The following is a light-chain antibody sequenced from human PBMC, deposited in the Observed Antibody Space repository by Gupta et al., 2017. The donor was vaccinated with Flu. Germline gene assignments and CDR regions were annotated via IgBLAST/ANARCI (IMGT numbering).Light chain of an antibody. J-gene: IGLJ2*01. CDR1: SSDVGGYDD. Sequence: QSALTQPASVSGSPGQSITISCTGISSDVGGYDDVSWYQQHPGKAPKLMIYDVTNRPSGVSNRFSGSKSGTTASLTITGLQAEDEADYYCSAYNTTTNDVVFGGGTKLTVL. CDR2: DVT. CDR3: SAYNTTTNDVV. V-gene: IGLV2-14*03.